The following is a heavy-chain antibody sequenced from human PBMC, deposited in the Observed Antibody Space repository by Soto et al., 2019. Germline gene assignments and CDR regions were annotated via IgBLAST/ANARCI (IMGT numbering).Heavy chain of an antibody. J-gene: IGHJ4*02. D-gene: IGHD2-2*03. Sequence: EVHLVESGGGLVQPGGSLRLSCVASGFSFSNYNMNWVRQAAGKGLEWVSYITDSSDTVHYADSVRGRFTISRDNAESSLYLQLNSLRDVDTAVYFCARDFGHGYYLDYWGRGTLVTLSS. V-gene: IGHV3-48*02. CDR3: ARDFGHGYYLDY. CDR2: ITDSSDTV. CDR1: GFSFSNYN.